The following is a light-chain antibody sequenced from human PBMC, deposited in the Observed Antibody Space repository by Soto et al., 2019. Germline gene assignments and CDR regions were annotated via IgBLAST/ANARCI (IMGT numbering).Light chain of an antibody. CDR2: DAS. Sequence: EIVLTQSPATPSLSPGEIDTLSCRASQSVNNYLAWYQQKPDQAPRLLIYDASNRATGIPARFSGSGSGTDFTLTIRSLEPEDFAVDYCQQRSSWPLTFGQGTRLEIK. CDR3: QQRSSWPLT. J-gene: IGKJ5*01. V-gene: IGKV3-11*01. CDR1: QSVNNY.